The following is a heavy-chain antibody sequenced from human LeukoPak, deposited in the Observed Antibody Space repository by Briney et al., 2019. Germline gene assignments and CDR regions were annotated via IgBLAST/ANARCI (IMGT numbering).Heavy chain of an antibody. Sequence: ASVKVSCKASGYTFTSYDINWVRQATGQGLEWMGWMNPNSGNTGYAQKFQGRVTITRNTSISTAYMELSSLRSEDTAVYYCAREYYDFWSGSKRGFGPWGQGTLVAVSS. D-gene: IGHD3-3*01. V-gene: IGHV1-8*03. J-gene: IGHJ5*02. CDR3: AREYYDFWSGSKRGFGP. CDR2: MNPNSGNT. CDR1: GYTFTSYD.